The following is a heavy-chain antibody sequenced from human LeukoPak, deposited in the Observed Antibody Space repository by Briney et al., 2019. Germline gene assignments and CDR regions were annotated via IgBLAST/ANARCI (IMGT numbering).Heavy chain of an antibody. J-gene: IGHJ6*03. D-gene: IGHD4-17*01. Sequence: SETLSLTCTVSGGSISSYYWSWIRQPAGKGLEWIGRIYTSGSTNYNPSLKSRVTMSVDTSKNQFSLKLSSVTAADTAVYYCARDRPTVTTRYYYYMDVWGKGTTVTVSS. CDR1: GGSISSYY. CDR2: IYTSGST. V-gene: IGHV4-4*07. CDR3: ARDRPTVTTRYYYYMDV.